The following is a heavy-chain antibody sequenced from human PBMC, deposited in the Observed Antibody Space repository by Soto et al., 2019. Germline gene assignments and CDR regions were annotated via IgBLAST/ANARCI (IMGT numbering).Heavy chain of an antibody. V-gene: IGHV3-11*06. J-gene: IGHJ4*02. CDR3: ASLSGGRSDY. Sequence: GGSLRLSCAGSGITFRDYYMTWIRQAPGKGLEWVSHISSTSRYINYADSVKGRFTISRDNAKNSLYLQMNRLRADDTAVYYCASLSGGRSDYWGQGALVT. CDR1: GITFRDYY. CDR2: ISSTSRYI. D-gene: IGHD2-15*01.